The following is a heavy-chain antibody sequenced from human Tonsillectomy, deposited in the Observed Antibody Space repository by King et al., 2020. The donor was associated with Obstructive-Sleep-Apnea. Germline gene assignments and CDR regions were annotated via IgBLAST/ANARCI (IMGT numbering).Heavy chain of an antibody. V-gene: IGHV1-3*01. CDR2: INAGKGNT. CDR3: SRGYGAIGAFDI. J-gene: IGHJ3*02. CDR1: GYTFTSYT. Sequence: QLVQSGSEVKKPGASVKVSCKASGYTFTSYTIHWMRQAPGQRLEWMGWINAGKGNTKYSQKFQGRVTITRDTSASTAYMELSSLRSEETAVYYCSRGYGAIGAFDIWGLGTMVTVSS. D-gene: IGHD4-17*01.